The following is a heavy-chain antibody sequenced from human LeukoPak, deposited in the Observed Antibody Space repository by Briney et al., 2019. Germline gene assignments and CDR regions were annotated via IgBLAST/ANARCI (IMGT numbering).Heavy chain of an antibody. V-gene: IGHV4-38-2*02. CDR2: IYHSGNT. CDR3: ARLYGNYQNYFDY. CDR1: GYSISSGYY. Sequence: SETLSLTCTVSGYSISSGYYWGWIRQPPGKGLEWIGSIYHSGNTFYNPSLKSRVTISVDTSKNQFSLKLRSVTVADTAVYYCARLYGNYQNYFDYWGQGTLVTVSS. J-gene: IGHJ4*02. D-gene: IGHD1-7*01.